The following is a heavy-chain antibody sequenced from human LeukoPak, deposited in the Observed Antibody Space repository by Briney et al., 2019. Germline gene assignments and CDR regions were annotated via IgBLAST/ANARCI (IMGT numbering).Heavy chain of an antibody. V-gene: IGHV3-30-3*01. Sequence: GGSLRLSCAASGFTSSRYAMSWVRQAPGKGLEWVAVISYDGSNKYYADSVKGRFTISRDNSKNTLYLQMNSLRAEDTAVYYCARDPDYGGNWEGDYFDYWGQGTLVTVSS. J-gene: IGHJ4*02. CDR3: ARDPDYGGNWEGDYFDY. CDR1: GFTSSRYA. CDR2: ISYDGSNK. D-gene: IGHD4-23*01.